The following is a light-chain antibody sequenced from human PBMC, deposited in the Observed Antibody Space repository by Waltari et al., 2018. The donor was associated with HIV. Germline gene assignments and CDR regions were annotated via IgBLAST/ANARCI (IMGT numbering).Light chain of an antibody. CDR2: ATS. Sequence: DIQMTHSRSSPSSSVGLRVTITCRASQNITSYLNWYQQKPGKVPKLLIYATSTLQSGVPSRFSASGSGTDFTLTISSLQPEDFATYYCQQSYSTPRTFGQGTKVEIK. CDR1: QNITSY. CDR3: QQSYSTPRT. J-gene: IGKJ1*01. V-gene: IGKV1-39*01.